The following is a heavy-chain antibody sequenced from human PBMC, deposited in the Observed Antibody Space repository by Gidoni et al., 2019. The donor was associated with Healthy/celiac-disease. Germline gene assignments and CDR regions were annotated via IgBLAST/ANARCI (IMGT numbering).Heavy chain of an antibody. CDR2: ISSSSSTI. CDR1: GFTFSSYS. CDR3: ARDMGEYYYDSSAPFSDYYYGMDV. V-gene: IGHV3-48*02. D-gene: IGHD3-22*01. J-gene: IGHJ6*02. Sequence: EVQLVESGGGLVQPGGSLRLSCAASGFTFSSYSMNWVRQAPGKGLEWVSYISSSSSTIYYADSVKGRFTISRDNAKNSLYLQMNSLRDEDTAVYYCARDMGEYYYDSSAPFSDYYYGMDVWGQGTTVTVSS.